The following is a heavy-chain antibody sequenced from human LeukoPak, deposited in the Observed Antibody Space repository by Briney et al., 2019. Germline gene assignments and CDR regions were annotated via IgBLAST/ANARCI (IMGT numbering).Heavy chain of an antibody. CDR3: ARGKKKRLVPPNYYYYMDV. CDR2: IYYSGST. J-gene: IGHJ6*03. D-gene: IGHD6-6*01. CDR1: GGSISSYY. V-gene: IGHV4-59*12. Sequence: SETLSLTCTVSGGSISSYYWSWIRQPPGKGLEWIGYIYYSGSTNYNPSLKSRVTISVDTSKNQFSLKLSSVTAADTAVYYCARGKKKRLVPPNYYYYMDVWGKGTTVTVSS.